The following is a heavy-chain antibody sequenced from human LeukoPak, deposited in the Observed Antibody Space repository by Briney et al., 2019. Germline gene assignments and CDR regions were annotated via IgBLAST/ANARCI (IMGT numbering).Heavy chain of an antibody. CDR1: GGSISGYY. CDR3: AKGGYCSGGSCYARFDY. Sequence: SETLSLTCTVSGGSISGYYWSWIRQPPGKGLEWIGYIYYSGSTNYNPSLKSRVTISVDTSKNQFSLKLSSVTAADTAVYYCAKGGYCSGGSCYARFDYWGQGTLVTVSS. J-gene: IGHJ4*02. V-gene: IGHV4-59*01. D-gene: IGHD2-15*01. CDR2: IYYSGST.